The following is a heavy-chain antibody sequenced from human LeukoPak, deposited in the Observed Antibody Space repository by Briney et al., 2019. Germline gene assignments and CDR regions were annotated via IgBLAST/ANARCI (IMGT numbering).Heavy chain of an antibody. Sequence: SGGSLRLSCAASGFTFSSYAMSWVRQAPGKGLEWVSAISGSGGSTYYADSVKGRFTISRDNSKNTLYLQMNSLRAEDTAVYYCAKHSSSWSYFDYWGQGTLVTVSS. V-gene: IGHV3-23*01. D-gene: IGHD6-13*01. CDR1: GFTFSSYA. CDR3: AKHSSSWSYFDY. CDR2: ISGSGGST. J-gene: IGHJ4*02.